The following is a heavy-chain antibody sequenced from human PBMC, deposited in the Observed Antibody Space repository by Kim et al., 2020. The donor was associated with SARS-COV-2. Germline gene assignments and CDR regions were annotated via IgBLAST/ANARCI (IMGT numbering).Heavy chain of an antibody. CDR2: IYYSGST. Sequence: SETLSLTCTVSGGSISSSSYYWGWIRQPPGKGLEWIGSIYYSGSTYYNPSLKSRVTISVDTSKNQFSLKLSSVTAADTAVYYCARQRATGDAFDIWGQGTMVTVSS. D-gene: IGHD1-1*01. V-gene: IGHV4-39*01. CDR3: ARQRATGDAFDI. CDR1: GGSISSSSYY. J-gene: IGHJ3*02.